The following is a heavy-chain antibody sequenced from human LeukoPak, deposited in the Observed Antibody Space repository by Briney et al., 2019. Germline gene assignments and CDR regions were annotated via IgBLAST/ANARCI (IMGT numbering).Heavy chain of an antibody. CDR1: GFTFSSYE. Sequence: GGSLRLSCAASGFTFSSYEMNWVRQAPGKGLEWVSSISSSSSYIYYADSVKGRFTISRDNAKNSLYLQMNSLKTEDTAVYYCTTDPEGLVGPTADWFDPWGQGTLVTVSS. J-gene: IGHJ5*02. D-gene: IGHD1-26*01. V-gene: IGHV3-21*03. CDR3: TTDPEGLVGPTADWFDP. CDR2: ISSSSSYI.